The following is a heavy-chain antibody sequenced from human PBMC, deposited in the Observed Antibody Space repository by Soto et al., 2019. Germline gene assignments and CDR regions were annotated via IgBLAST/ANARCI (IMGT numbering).Heavy chain of an antibody. D-gene: IGHD6-19*01. J-gene: IGHJ4*02. V-gene: IGHV3-23*01. CDR1: GFTFSSYA. CDR3: AKPGYSSGWFDY. CDR2: ISGSGGST. Sequence: GGSLRLSCAASGFTFSSYAMSWVRQAPGKGLEWVSAISGSGGSTYYADSVKGRFTIPRDNSKNTLYLQMNSLRAEDTAVYYCAKPGYSSGWFDYWGQGTLVTVSS.